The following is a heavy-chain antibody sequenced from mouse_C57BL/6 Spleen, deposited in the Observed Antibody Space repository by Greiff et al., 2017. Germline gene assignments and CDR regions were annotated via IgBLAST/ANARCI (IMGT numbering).Heavy chain of an antibody. CDR3: ARILRYYAMDY. Sequence: VQLQQSGAELVRPGTSVKVSCKASGYAFTNYLIEWVKQRPGQGLEWIGVINPGSGGTNYNEKFKGKATLTADKSSSTAYMQLSSLTSEDSAVYFCARILRYYAMDYWGQGTSVTVSS. D-gene: IGHD1-1*01. CDR1: GYAFTNYL. V-gene: IGHV1-54*01. J-gene: IGHJ4*01. CDR2: INPGSGGT.